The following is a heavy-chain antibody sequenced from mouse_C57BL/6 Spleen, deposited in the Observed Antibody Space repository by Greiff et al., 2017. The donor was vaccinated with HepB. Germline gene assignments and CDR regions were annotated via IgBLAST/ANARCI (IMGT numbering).Heavy chain of an antibody. D-gene: IGHD3-2*02. V-gene: IGHV1-22*01. CDR3: ARGRQLRDYAMDY. CDR2: INPNNGGT. Sequence: VQLQQSGPELVKPGASVKMSCKASGYTFTDYNMHWVKQSHGKSLEWIGYINPNNGGTSYNQKFKGKATLTVNKSSSTAYMELRSLTSEDSAVYYCARGRQLRDYAMDYWGQGTSVTVSS. J-gene: IGHJ4*01. CDR1: GYTFTDYN.